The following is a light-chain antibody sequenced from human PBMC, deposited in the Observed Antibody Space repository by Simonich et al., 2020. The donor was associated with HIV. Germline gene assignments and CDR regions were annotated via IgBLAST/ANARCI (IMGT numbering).Light chain of an antibody. CDR2: EGS. J-gene: IGLJ3*02. CDR1: SSDVGSYNL. Sequence: QSALTQPASVSGSHGQSITISCTGTSSDVGSYNLVSWYQQHPGKAPKLMIYEGSKRPSGVSNRVSGSKSGHTASLTISGLQAEDEADYYCCSYAGSSTWVFGGGTKLTVL. V-gene: IGLV2-23*01. CDR3: CSYAGSSTWV.